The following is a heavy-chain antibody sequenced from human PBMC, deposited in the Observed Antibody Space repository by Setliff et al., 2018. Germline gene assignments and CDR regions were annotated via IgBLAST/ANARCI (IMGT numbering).Heavy chain of an antibody. CDR2: IIPMFGT. CDR1: GGTFSSYV. J-gene: IGHJ6*03. CDR3: AGGQPLVRKYYYYMDV. D-gene: IGHD3-10*01. Sequence: SVKVSCKASGGTFSSYVTSWVREAPGQGLEWMGGIIPMFGTNYAQKFQGRVTITADESTSTAYMELSSLGSEDTAVYYCAGGQPLVRKYYYYMDVWGKGTTVTVSS. V-gene: IGHV1-69*13.